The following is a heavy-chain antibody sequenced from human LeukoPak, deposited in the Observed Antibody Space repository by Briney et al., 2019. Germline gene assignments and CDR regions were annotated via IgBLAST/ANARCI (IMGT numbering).Heavy chain of an antibody. CDR2: IYSTGST. J-gene: IGHJ6*02. Sequence: EPSETLSLTCTVSGGSINFYYWSWIRQPAGKGLEWIGRIYSTGSTNYSPSLKSRVTMSVDKSKNQFSLNLSSVTAADTAVYYCARDKRWFGELGYYYYYGMDVWGQGTTVTVSS. CDR3: ARDKRWFGELGYYYYYGMDV. D-gene: IGHD3-10*01. V-gene: IGHV4-4*07. CDR1: GGSINFYY.